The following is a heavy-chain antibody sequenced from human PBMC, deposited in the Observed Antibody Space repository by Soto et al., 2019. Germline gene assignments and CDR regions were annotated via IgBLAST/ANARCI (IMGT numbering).Heavy chain of an antibody. V-gene: IGHV1-69*04. J-gene: IGHJ4*02. CDR2: VNPILSMS. CDR1: GDTFSFYS. D-gene: IGHD3-10*01. CDR3: ATSYGSGYRAFDY. Sequence: QVQLVQSGAEVKRPGSSVKVSCKASGDTFSFYSINWVRQAPGLGLEWMGGVNPILSMSNYAQRFQGRVTMTADKSTSTAYMELSGLRSEDTAMYYCATSYGSGYRAFDYWGQGALVTVSS.